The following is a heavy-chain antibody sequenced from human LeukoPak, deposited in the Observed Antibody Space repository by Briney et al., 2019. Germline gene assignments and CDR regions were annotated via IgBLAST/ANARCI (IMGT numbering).Heavy chain of an antibody. J-gene: IGHJ4*02. CDR1: GFTFSSYS. V-gene: IGHV3-21*01. D-gene: IGHD6-6*01. Sequence: GGSLRLSCAASGFTFSSYSLNWVRQAPGKGLEWVSSIRFTGSYIYYADSVKGRFTISRDDAKNLLSLQMISLRVEDTAVYYCARGQLHFDYWGQGTLVTVSS. CDR2: IRFTGSYI. CDR3: ARGQLHFDY.